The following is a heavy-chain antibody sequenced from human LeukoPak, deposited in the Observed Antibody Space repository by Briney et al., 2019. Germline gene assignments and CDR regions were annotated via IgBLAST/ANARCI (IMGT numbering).Heavy chain of an antibody. CDR3: AKDQRYSSSCYIDY. Sequence: GGSLRLSCAASEFTFSSYAMSWVRQAPGKGLEWVSAISGSGGSTYYADSVKGRFTISRDNSKNTLYLQMNSLRAEDTAVYYCAKDQRYSSSCYIDYWGQGTLVTVSS. V-gene: IGHV3-23*01. CDR2: ISGSGGST. D-gene: IGHD6-6*01. J-gene: IGHJ4*02. CDR1: EFTFSSYA.